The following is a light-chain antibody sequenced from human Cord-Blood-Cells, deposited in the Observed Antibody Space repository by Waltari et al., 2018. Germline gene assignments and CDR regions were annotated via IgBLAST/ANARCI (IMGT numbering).Light chain of an antibody. CDR3: QQSYSTPFT. CDR1: QSISSY. Sequence: DIQMTQSPSSLSASVGDRVTITCRASQSISSYLNWYQQKPGKPPKLLIYAASSLQSGVPSRFSCSGSGTDFTLTISSLQPEDFATYYCQQSYSTPFTFGPGTKVDIK. V-gene: IGKV1-39*01. J-gene: IGKJ3*01. CDR2: AAS.